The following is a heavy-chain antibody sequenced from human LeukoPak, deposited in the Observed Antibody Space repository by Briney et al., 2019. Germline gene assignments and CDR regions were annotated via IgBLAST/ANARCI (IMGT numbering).Heavy chain of an antibody. Sequence: GGALRLSCAASGWSFSSYSMNGVRQAPGKGVEGVSCINSNRRDIYHANSLRGRFTVSRDNDRNVLYLQMTRLTAEDPSVYYCARDSGPVWFGELYHDSYHGLDVWGQGTTVIVSS. CDR2: INSNRRDI. V-gene: IGHV3-21*06. CDR3: ARDSGPVWFGELYHDSYHGLDV. D-gene: IGHD3-10*01. J-gene: IGHJ6*02. CDR1: GWSFSSYS.